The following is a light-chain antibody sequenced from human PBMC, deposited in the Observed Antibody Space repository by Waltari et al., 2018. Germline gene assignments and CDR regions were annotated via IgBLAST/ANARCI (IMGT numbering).Light chain of an antibody. Sequence: EIVMTQSPATLSVSPGERATLSCRASQSVRSNLAWYQHKPGQAPRVLIYGASVRPAGIPARFSGSGSGTEFTLTISSLQSEDFAIYYCQQYNNWRTFGQGTKVEIK. CDR3: QQYNNWRT. CDR2: GAS. CDR1: QSVRSN. V-gene: IGKV3-15*01. J-gene: IGKJ1*01.